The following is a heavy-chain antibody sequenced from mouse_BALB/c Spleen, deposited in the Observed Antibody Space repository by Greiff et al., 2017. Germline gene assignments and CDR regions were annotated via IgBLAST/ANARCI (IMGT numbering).Heavy chain of an antibody. Sequence: EVQVVESGGGLVKPGGSLKLSCAASGFTFSSYAMSWVRQTPEKRLEWVASISSGGSTYYPDSVKGRFTISRDNARNILYLQMSSLRSEDTAMYYCARAVYYGRGFAYWGQGTLVTVSA. J-gene: IGHJ3*01. CDR3: ARAVYYGRGFAY. V-gene: IGHV5-6-5*01. CDR2: ISSGGST. D-gene: IGHD1-1*01. CDR1: GFTFSSYA.